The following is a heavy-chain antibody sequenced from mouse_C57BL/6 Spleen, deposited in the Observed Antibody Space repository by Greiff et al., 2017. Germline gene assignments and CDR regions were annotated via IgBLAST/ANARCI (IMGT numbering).Heavy chain of an antibody. CDR2: IDPSDSYT. V-gene: IGHV1-69*01. CDR1: GYTFTSYW. J-gene: IGHJ2*01. D-gene: IGHD3-2*02. CDR3: ARELRLRGCY. Sequence: QVQLQQPGAELVMPGASVKLSCKASGYTFTSYWMHWVKQRPGQGLEWIGEIDPSDSYTNYNQKFKGKSTLTVDKSSSTAYMQLSSLTSEDSAVYYCARELRLRGCYWGQGTTLTVSS.